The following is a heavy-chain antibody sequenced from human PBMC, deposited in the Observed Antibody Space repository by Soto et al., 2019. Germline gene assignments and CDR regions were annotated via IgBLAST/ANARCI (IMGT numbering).Heavy chain of an antibody. CDR2: IWYDGSNK. Sequence: VQLVESGGGVVQPGRSLRLSCAASGFTFSSYGMHWVRQAPGKGLEWVAVIWYDGSNKYYADSVKGRFTISRDNSKNTLYLQMNSLRAEDTAVYYCARDSGDCSGGSCQGGDLDYWGQGTLVTVSS. CDR3: ARDSGDCSGGSCQGGDLDY. D-gene: IGHD2-15*01. V-gene: IGHV3-33*01. J-gene: IGHJ4*02. CDR1: GFTFSSYG.